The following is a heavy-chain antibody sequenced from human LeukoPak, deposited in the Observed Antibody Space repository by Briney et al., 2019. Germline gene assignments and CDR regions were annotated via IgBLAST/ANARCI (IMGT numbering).Heavy chain of an antibody. Sequence: PGGSLRLSCAASGFTFTTYAMHWVRQAPGKGLEWVAFIRYDGSNKYYADSVKGRFTISRDNSKNTLYLQMNSLRAEDTAVYYCAKDNQAVTKYIDAFDIWGQGTMVTVSS. D-gene: IGHD4-17*01. V-gene: IGHV3-30*02. CDR2: IRYDGSNK. J-gene: IGHJ3*02. CDR1: GFTFTTYA. CDR3: AKDNQAVTKYIDAFDI.